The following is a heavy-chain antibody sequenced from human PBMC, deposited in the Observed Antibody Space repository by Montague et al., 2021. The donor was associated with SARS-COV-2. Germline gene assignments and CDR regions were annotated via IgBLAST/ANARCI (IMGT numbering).Heavy chain of an antibody. D-gene: IGHD1-26*01. J-gene: IGHJ4*01. V-gene: IGHV4-38-2*01. CDR1: GYSISSGYY. CDR3: AGSLSGNQERGDY. CDR2: IYHSGGT. Sequence: SGTLSLTCSVSGYSISSGYYWGWIRQPPGKGLEWIGNIYHSGGTYYSPSLKSRVTISVDTPKNQFSLKLSSVTAADTAVYYCAGSLSGNQERGDYWGHGTLVTVSS.